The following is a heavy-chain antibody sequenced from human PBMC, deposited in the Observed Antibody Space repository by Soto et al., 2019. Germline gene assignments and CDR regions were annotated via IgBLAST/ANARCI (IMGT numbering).Heavy chain of an antibody. CDR3: ARDVLDCSRTSCYDY. J-gene: IGHJ4*02. Sequence: QVQLVQSGAEVKKPGSSVKVSCKASGGTFSSYTISWVRQAPGQGLEWMGRIIPILGIANYAQKFQGRVTLTADKSTSTAYMELSSLRSEDTAVYYCARDVLDCSRTSCYDYWGQGTLVTVSS. CDR2: IIPILGIA. V-gene: IGHV1-69*08. CDR1: GGTFSSYT. D-gene: IGHD2-2*01.